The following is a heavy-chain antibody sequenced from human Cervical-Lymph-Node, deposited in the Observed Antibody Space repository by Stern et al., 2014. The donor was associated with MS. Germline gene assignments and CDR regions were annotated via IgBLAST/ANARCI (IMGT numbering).Heavy chain of an antibody. CDR3: ASGSGWAYGMDV. CDR1: GGSISSSNW. V-gene: IGHV4-4*02. Sequence: QLQLQESGPGLVKPSGTLSLTCAVSGGSISSSNWWSWVRQPPGKGLEWIGEIYHSGSTNYKPSLQSRVTISVDKSKKPFSLKLSSVAAADTAVYYCASGSGWAYGMDVWGQGTTVTVSS. J-gene: IGHJ6*02. D-gene: IGHD6-19*01. CDR2: IYHSGST.